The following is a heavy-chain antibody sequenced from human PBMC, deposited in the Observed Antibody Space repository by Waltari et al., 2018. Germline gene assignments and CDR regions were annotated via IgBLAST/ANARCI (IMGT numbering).Heavy chain of an antibody. D-gene: IGHD6-13*01. J-gene: IGHJ5*02. Sequence: QLQLQESGPGLVKPSETLSLTCTVSGGSISSSSYYWGWIRQPPGKGLEGLGSIYYSGRTSYNRSHKGRVTISGDTSKNQFSLKRSSVTAADTAVYYCARHFSSGIAAAGTHNWFDPWGQGTLVTVSS. CDR1: GGSISSSSYY. CDR3: ARHFSSGIAAAGTHNWFDP. CDR2: IYYSGRT. V-gene: IGHV4-39*01.